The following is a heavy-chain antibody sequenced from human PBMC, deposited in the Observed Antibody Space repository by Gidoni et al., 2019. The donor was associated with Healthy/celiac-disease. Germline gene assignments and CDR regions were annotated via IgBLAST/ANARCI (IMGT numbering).Heavy chain of an antibody. V-gene: IGHV1-69*01. Sequence: QVQLVQSGAEVKKPGSSVKVSCKASGGTFSSYAISWVRQAPGQGLEWMGGIIPIFGTANYAQKFQGRVTITADESTSTAYMELSSLRSEDTAVYYCAREAEYYYGSGSYRVLMYWGQGTLVTVSS. J-gene: IGHJ4*02. D-gene: IGHD3-10*01. CDR1: GGTFSSYA. CDR2: IIPIFGTA. CDR3: AREAEYYYGSGSYRVLMY.